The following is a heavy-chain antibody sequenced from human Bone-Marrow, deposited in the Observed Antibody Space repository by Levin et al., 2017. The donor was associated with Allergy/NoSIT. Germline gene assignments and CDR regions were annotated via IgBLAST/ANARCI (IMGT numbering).Heavy chain of an antibody. D-gene: IGHD3-22*01. CDR2: ITSSGDST. CDR3: AREPASRYYDSSGYSGDH. Sequence: GESLKISCAASGFTFRHYTMNWVRQAPGKGLEWVSCITSSGDSTYYADSVKGRFTISRDNAKNSLYLQLNRLRDEDTAMYYCAREPASRYYDSSGYSGDHWGQATLVTVSS. CDR1: GFTFRHYT. V-gene: IGHV3-48*02. J-gene: IGHJ4*02.